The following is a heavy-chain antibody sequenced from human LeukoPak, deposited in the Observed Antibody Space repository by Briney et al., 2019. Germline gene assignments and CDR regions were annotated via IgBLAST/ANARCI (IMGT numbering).Heavy chain of an antibody. V-gene: IGHV7-4-1*02. D-gene: IGHD6-19*01. Sequence: ASVKVSCKASGYSFTSYAMNWVRQAPGQGLEWMGWINTNTGNPTYAQGFTGRCVFSLDTSVSTAYLQISSLKAEDTAVYSRARVAEYSSGWYDPFDYWGQGTLVTVSS. J-gene: IGHJ4*02. CDR1: GYSFTSYA. CDR2: INTNTGNP. CDR3: ARVAEYSSGWYDPFDY.